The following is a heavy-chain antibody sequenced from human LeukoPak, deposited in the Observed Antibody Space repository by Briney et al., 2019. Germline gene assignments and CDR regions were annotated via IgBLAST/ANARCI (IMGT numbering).Heavy chain of an antibody. CDR1: GYTFTSYG. CDR2: IYNGNT. J-gene: IGHJ4*02. CDR3: TRDRSTSGSQNY. D-gene: IGHD1-26*01. V-gene: IGHV1-18*01. Sequence: ASVKASCKTSGYTFTSYGIGWVRQAPGQGLEWMAWIYNGNTNYAQNLQGRVTVTTDTSTTTAYMELRSLRSDDTAVYYCTRDRSTSGSQNYWGQGTLVTVST.